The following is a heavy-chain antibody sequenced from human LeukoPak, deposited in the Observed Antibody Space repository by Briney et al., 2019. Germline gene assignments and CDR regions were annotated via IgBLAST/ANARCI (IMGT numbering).Heavy chain of an antibody. V-gene: IGHV3-30*04. CDR2: ISYDGSNK. CDR1: GFTFSSYA. J-gene: IGHJ6*03. Sequence: GGSLRLSCAASGFTFSSYAMHWVRQAPSKGLEWVAVISYDGSNKYYADSVKGRFTISRDNSKNTLYLQMNSLRAEDTAVYYCAGATPYYYYMDVWGKGTTVTVSS. D-gene: IGHD4/OR15-4a*01. CDR3: AGATPYYYYMDV.